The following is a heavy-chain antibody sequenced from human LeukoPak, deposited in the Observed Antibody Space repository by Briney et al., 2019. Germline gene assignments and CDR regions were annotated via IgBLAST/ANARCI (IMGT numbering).Heavy chain of an antibody. V-gene: IGHV3-30*02. D-gene: IGHD1-26*01. CDR3: AKYFGSYYDYYFDY. Sequence: GGSLRLSCVASGFTFSSYGMHWVRQAPGKGLEWVAFIRYDGSNKYYADSVKGRFTISRDNSKNTLYLQMNSLRAEDTAVYYCAKYFGSYYDYYFDYWGQGTLVTVSS. CDR2: IRYDGSNK. CDR1: GFTFSSYG. J-gene: IGHJ4*02.